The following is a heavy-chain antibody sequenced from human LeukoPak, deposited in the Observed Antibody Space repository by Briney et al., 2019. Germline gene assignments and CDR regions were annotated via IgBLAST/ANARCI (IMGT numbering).Heavy chain of an antibody. V-gene: IGHV3-23*01. Sequence: NPGGSLRLSCAASGFTFSSFAMTWVRQAPGKGLEWVSGISGSGDDTYYADSVKGRFTISRDNSENTLYLQMHSLRLEDTAVYYCAKDPRGVGARGSWGQGTLVAVSS. D-gene: IGHD1-26*01. CDR3: AKDPRGVGARGS. CDR1: GFTFSSFA. CDR2: ISGSGDDT. J-gene: IGHJ5*02.